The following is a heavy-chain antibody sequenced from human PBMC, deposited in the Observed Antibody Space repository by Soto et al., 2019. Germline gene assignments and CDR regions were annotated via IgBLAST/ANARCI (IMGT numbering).Heavy chain of an antibody. CDR3: ARGYHYYDSSGYDKWDAFDI. CDR2: ISSSSSYI. CDR1: GFTFSSYS. D-gene: IGHD3-22*01. J-gene: IGHJ3*02. V-gene: IGHV3-21*01. Sequence: EVQLVESGGGLVKPGGSLRLSCAASGFTFSSYSMNWVRQAPGKGLEWVSSISSSSSYIYYADSVKGRFTTSRDNAKNSLYRQMNSLRAEDTAVYYCARGYHYYDSSGYDKWDAFDIWGQGTMVTVSS.